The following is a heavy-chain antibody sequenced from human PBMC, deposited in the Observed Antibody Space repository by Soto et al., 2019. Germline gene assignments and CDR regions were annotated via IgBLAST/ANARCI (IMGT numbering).Heavy chain of an antibody. D-gene: IGHD2-15*01. V-gene: IGHV3-66*01. Sequence: EVQLVESGGGLVQPGGSLRLSCAASGFTVSSKYMSWVRQAPGKGLEWVSLINRGGSISYADSVKGRFTISRDNSKNTLYLQMNSLRAEDTAVYYCAKGAFIVVVVAATNWFDPWGQGTLVTVSS. CDR1: GFTVSSKY. J-gene: IGHJ5*02. CDR2: INRGGSI. CDR3: AKGAFIVVVVAATNWFDP.